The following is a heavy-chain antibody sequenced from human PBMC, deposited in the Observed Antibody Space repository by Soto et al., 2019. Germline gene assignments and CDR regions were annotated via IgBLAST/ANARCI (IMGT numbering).Heavy chain of an antibody. Sequence: SETLSLTCAVYGGSFSGYYCSWIRQPPGKGLEWIGEINHSGSTNYNPSLKSRVTISVDTSKNQFSLKLSSVTAADTAVYYCARLEEGSSRRIDYWGQGTLVTVSS. CDR2: INHSGST. J-gene: IGHJ4*02. D-gene: IGHD6-13*01. CDR1: GGSFSGYY. CDR3: ARLEEGSSRRIDY. V-gene: IGHV4-34*01.